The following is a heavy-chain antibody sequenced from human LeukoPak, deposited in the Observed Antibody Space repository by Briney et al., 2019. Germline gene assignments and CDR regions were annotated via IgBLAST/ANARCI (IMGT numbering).Heavy chain of an antibody. J-gene: IGHJ3*02. V-gene: IGHV4-4*07. CDR3: ARDMGANYFDIAFDI. Sequence: SETLSLTCTVSGGSISSYYWSWIRQPAGKGLEWIGRIYTSGSTNYNPSLKSRVTMSVDTSQNQFSLKLSSVTAADTAVYYCARDMGANYFDIAFDIWGQGTMVTVSS. CDR2: IYTSGST. CDR1: GGSISSYY. D-gene: IGHD1-26*01.